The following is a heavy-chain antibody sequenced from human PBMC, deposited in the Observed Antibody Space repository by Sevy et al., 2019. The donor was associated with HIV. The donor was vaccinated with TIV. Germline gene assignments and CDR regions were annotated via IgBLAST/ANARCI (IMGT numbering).Heavy chain of an antibody. Sequence: GGSLRLSCAGSGFTFSNTWMSWVRQAPGKGQEWIGRIKRKTDGGTTDYATPMKGRFSISRDDSKNTLFLQMNSLKTEDTAVYYCTTQWFWGQGTLVTVSS. CDR2: IKRKTDGGTT. CDR1: GFTFSNTW. J-gene: IGHJ4*02. V-gene: IGHV3-15*01. CDR3: TTQWF. D-gene: IGHD3-22*01.